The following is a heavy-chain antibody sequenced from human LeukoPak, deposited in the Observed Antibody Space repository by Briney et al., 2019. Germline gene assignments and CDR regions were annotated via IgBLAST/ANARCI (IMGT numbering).Heavy chain of an antibody. V-gene: IGHV4-39*07. CDR3: ARFDILTGYYPIFDY. CDR1: GGSISNSDYY. D-gene: IGHD3-9*01. Sequence: SETLSLTCTVSGGSISNSDYYWGWIRQPPGKGLEWIGSISNNGNTYNNPSLKSRVTISIDTSKNQFSLKLGSVAAAGTAVYYCARFDILTGYYPIFDYWGQGTLVTVSS. CDR2: ISNNGNT. J-gene: IGHJ4*02.